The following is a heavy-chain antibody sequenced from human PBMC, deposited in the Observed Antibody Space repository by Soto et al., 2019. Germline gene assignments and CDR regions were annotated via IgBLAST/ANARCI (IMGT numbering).Heavy chain of an antibody. D-gene: IGHD1-26*01. CDR1: GFTFSSYA. CDR3: ASTIDLVGATRHTPIDY. CDR2: ISYDGSNK. V-gene: IGHV3-30-3*01. J-gene: IGHJ4*02. Sequence: QVQLVESGGGVVQPGRSLRLSCAASGFTFSSYAMHWVRQAPGKGLEWVAVISYDGSNKYYADSVKGRFTISRDNSKNTLYLQMNSLRAEDTAVYYCASTIDLVGATRHTPIDYWGQGTLVTVSS.